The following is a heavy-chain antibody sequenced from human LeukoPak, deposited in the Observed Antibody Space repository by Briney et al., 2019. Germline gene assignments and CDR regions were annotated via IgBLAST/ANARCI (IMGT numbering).Heavy chain of an antibody. CDR2: TSAHNGNT. CDR3: ARDTIAADFIDY. V-gene: IGHV1-18*01. D-gene: IGHD6-13*01. J-gene: IGHJ4*02. Sequence: ASVKVFCEASGYTSTTYGITWVRQAPGQGREWMGWTSAHNGNTKYAQKLQGRVTMTTDTSTRTAYMELRSLRSDDTAVYYCARDTIAADFIDYWGQGTLVTVSS. CDR1: GYTSTTYG.